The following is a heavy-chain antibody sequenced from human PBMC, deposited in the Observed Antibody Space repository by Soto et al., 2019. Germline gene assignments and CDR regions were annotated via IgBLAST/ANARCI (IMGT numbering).Heavy chain of an antibody. CDR3: ARLVGASYYFDY. Sequence: QLQLVESGGGVVQPGRSLRLSCAASGFTFSSYAMHWVRQAPGKGLEWVAVISYDGSNKYYADSVKGRFTISRDNSKNTLYLQMNSLRAEDTAVYYCARLVGASYYFDYWGQGTLVTVSS. CDR1: GFTFSSYA. D-gene: IGHD1-26*01. J-gene: IGHJ4*02. V-gene: IGHV3-30-3*01. CDR2: ISYDGSNK.